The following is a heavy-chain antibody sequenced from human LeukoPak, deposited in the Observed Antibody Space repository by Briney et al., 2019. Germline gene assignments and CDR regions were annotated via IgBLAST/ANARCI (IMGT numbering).Heavy chain of an antibody. Sequence: PGGSLRLSCAASGFTFSSYSMNWVRQAPGKGLEWVSSISSSSSYIYYADSVKGRFTISRDNAKNSLYLQMNSLRAEDTAVYYCARDPSLYYYDSSPDQNFDYWGQGTLVTVSS. CDR2: ISSSSSYI. D-gene: IGHD3-22*01. CDR1: GFTFSSYS. J-gene: IGHJ4*02. V-gene: IGHV3-21*01. CDR3: ARDPSLYYYDSSPDQNFDY.